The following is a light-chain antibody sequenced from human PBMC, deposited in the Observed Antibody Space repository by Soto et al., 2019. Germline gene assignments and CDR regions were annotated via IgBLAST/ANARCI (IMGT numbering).Light chain of an antibody. J-gene: IGKJ4*01. CDR1: QGVSSR. V-gene: IGKV1-12*01. CDR2: AAS. Sequence: DIQMTQSPSSVSASVGDRVNITCRASQGVSSRLAWYQHKPGKAPQFLIYAASRLHSGVPSRFSGSASGTDFTLTISSLQPEDFATYFCQQAHSFPPTFGGGTKVEIK. CDR3: QQAHSFPPT.